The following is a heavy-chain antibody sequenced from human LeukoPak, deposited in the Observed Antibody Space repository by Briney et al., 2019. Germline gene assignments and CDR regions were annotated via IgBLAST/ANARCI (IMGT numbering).Heavy chain of an antibody. D-gene: IGHD3-16*02. V-gene: IGHV1-2*06. CDR3: ARMGGGNYVWGSYRHWYRYYFDY. J-gene: IGHJ4*02. CDR2: INPNSGGT. Sequence: ASVKVSCKASGYTFTGYYMHWVRQAPGQGLEWMGRINPNSGGTNYAQKFQGRVTMTRDTSISTAYLELSRLRSDDTAVYYCARMGGGNYVWGSYRHWYRYYFDYWGQGTLVTVSS. CDR1: GYTFTGYY.